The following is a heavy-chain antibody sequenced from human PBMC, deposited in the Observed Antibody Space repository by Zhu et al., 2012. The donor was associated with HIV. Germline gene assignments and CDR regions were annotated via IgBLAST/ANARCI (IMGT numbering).Heavy chain of an antibody. V-gene: IGHV4-59*01. Sequence: QVQLQESGPGLVKPSETLSLTCTVSGDSISSYYWSWIRQPPGKGLEWIGYTHSSGSTNYNPSLKSRVTISVDTSKNQFSLKLSSVTAADTAIYYCARDRRVXMAGIWWGQGT. CDR1: GDSISSYY. J-gene: IGHJ3*01. CDR3: ARDRRVXMAGIW. D-gene: IGHD5-24*01. CDR2: THSSGST.